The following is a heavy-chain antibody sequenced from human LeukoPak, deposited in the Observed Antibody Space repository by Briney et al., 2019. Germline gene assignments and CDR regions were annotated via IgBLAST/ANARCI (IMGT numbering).Heavy chain of an antibody. CDR1: GYTFTDYY. Sequence: ASVTVSCKASGYTFTDYYMHWVRQAPGQGFESMGWINPNDGDTNYAQKFQGRVTMTRDTSISTAHMEVSRLRSDDTAVYYCARANFLYCSSTTCLFDYWGQGTLVTVSS. CDR3: ARANFLYCSSTTCLFDY. V-gene: IGHV1-2*02. D-gene: IGHD2-2*01. J-gene: IGHJ4*02. CDR2: INPNDGDT.